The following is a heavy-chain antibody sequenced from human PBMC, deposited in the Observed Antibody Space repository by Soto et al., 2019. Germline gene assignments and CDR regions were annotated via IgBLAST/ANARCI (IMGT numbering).Heavy chain of an antibody. Sequence: SETLSLTCTVSGGSISSYYWSWIRQHPGKGLEWIGYIYYSGSTYYNPSLKSRVTISVDTSKNQFSLKLSSVTAADTAVYYCASFRRGWTFDYWGQGTLVTVSS. J-gene: IGHJ4*02. CDR1: GGSISSYY. D-gene: IGHD6-19*01. V-gene: IGHV4-59*06. CDR3: ASFRRGWTFDY. CDR2: IYYSGST.